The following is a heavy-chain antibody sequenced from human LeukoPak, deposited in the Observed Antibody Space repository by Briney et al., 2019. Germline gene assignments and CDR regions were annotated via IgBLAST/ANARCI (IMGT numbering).Heavy chain of an antibody. CDR3: AKRARKGAIDY. V-gene: IGHV3-23*01. CDR1: GFIFSGYW. Sequence: GGSLSLSCAASGFIFSGYWMSWVRQAPGKGLEWVSAISGSGGSTYYADSVKGRFTISRDNSKNTLYLQMNSLRAEDTAVYYCAKRARKGAIDYWGQGTLVTVSS. J-gene: IGHJ4*02. CDR2: ISGSGGST. D-gene: IGHD1-26*01.